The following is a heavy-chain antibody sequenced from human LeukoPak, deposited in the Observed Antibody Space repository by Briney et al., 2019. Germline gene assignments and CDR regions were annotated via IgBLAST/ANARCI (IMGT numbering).Heavy chain of an antibody. D-gene: IGHD6-13*01. Sequence: GGSLRLSCAASGFTFSSYSMNWVRQAPGKGLEWVGRIKSKTDGGTTDYAAPVKGRFTISRDDSKNTLYLQMNSLKTEDTAVYYCTTAFRQQLVPTPYYYYMDVWGKGTTVTVSS. J-gene: IGHJ6*03. CDR1: GFTFSSYS. V-gene: IGHV3-15*01. CDR2: IKSKTDGGTT. CDR3: TTAFRQQLVPTPYYYYMDV.